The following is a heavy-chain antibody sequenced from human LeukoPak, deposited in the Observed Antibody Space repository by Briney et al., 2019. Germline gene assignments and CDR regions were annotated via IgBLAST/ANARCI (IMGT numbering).Heavy chain of an antibody. Sequence: ASVKVSCKASGYTFTSYGISWVRQAPGQRLEWMGWINAGNGNTKYSQKFQGRVTITRDTSASTAYMELSSLRSEDTAVYYCARASGDGALDYWGQGTLVTVSS. D-gene: IGHD4-17*01. J-gene: IGHJ4*02. V-gene: IGHV1-3*01. CDR2: INAGNGNT. CDR1: GYTFTSYG. CDR3: ARASGDGALDY.